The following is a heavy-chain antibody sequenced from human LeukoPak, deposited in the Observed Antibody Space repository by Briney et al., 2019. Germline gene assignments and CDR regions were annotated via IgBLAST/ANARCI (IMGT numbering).Heavy chain of an antibody. CDR2: ISGSGGST. CDR3: AKSRYYYDSSGHVFDY. V-gene: IGHV3-23*01. D-gene: IGHD3-22*01. CDR1: GFTFSSYS. J-gene: IGHJ4*02. Sequence: GGSLRLSCAASGFTFSSYSMSWVRQAPGKGLEWVSAISGSGGSTYYADSVKGRFTISRDNSKNTLYLQMNSLRAEDTAVYYCAKSRYYYDSSGHVFDYWGQGTLVTVSS.